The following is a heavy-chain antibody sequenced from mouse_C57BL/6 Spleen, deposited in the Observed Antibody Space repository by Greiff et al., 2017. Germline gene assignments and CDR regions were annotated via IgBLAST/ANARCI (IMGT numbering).Heavy chain of an antibody. J-gene: IGHJ4*01. CDR3: ARITTVVEDAMDY. Sequence: EVQVVESGGGLVQPGGSLKLSCAASGFTFSDYYMYWVRQTPEKRLEWVAYISNGGGSTYYPDTVKGRFTISRDNAKNTLYLQMSRLKSEDTAMYYCARITTVVEDAMDYWGQGTSVTVSS. CDR2: ISNGGGST. CDR1: GFTFSDYY. V-gene: IGHV5-12*01. D-gene: IGHD1-1*01.